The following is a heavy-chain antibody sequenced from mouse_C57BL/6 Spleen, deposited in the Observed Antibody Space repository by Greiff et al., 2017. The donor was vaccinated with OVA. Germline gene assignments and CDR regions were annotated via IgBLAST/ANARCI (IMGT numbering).Heavy chain of an antibody. J-gene: IGHJ2*01. CDR1: GYTFTSYW. D-gene: IGHD1-1*01. CDR2: IYPGSGST. Sequence: QVQLKQPGAELVKPGASVKMSCKASGYTFTSYWITWVKQRPGQGLEWIGDIYPGSGSTNYNEKFKSKATLTVDTSSSTAYMQLSSLTSEDSAVYYCAREGVYYYGSSYGYWGQGTTLTVSS. V-gene: IGHV1-55*01. CDR3: AREGVYYYGSSYGY.